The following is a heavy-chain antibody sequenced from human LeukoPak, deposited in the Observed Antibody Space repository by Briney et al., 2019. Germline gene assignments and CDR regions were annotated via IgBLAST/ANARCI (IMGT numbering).Heavy chain of an antibody. V-gene: IGHV3-30-3*01. D-gene: IGHD6-13*01. Sequence: PGGSLRLSCAASGFTFSSCAMHWVRQAPGKGLEWVAVISYDGSNKYYADSVKGRFTISRDNSKNTLYLQMNSLRAEDTAVYYCARDPGGYSSSWYYFDYWGQGTLVTVSS. J-gene: IGHJ4*02. CDR1: GFTFSSCA. CDR3: ARDPGGYSSSWYYFDY. CDR2: ISYDGSNK.